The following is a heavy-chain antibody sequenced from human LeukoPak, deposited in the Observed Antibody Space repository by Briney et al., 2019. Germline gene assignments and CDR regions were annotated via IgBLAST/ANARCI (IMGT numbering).Heavy chain of an antibody. CDR3: AREPRGSGSYFDY. CDR1: GFTFSSYS. CDR2: ISSSSSYI. D-gene: IGHD3-10*01. V-gene: IGHV3-21*01. Sequence: GGSLRLSCAASGFTFSSYSMNWVRQAPGKGLEWVSSISSSSSYIYYADSVKGRFTISRDNAKNSLYLQMNSLRAEDTAVYYCAREPRGSGSYFDYWGQGTLVTVSS. J-gene: IGHJ4*02.